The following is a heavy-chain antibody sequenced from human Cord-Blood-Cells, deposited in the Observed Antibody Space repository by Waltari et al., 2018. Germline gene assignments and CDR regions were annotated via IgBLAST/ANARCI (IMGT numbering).Heavy chain of an antibody. CDR2: INHSGST. Sequence: QVQLQQWGAGLLKPSETLSLTVAVYGGSFSGSYWTWLRKAPSGGQEWIGEINHSGSTNYNPSLKSRVTISVDTSKNQFSLKLSSVTAADTAVYYCASRSSQYYDFWSGYYDAFDIWGQGTMVTVSS. CDR3: ASRSSQYYDFWSGYYDAFDI. D-gene: IGHD3-3*01. CDR1: GGSFSGSY. V-gene: IGHV4-34*01. J-gene: IGHJ3*02.